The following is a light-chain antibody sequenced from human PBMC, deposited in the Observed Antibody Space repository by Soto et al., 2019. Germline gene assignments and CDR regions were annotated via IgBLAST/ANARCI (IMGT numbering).Light chain of an antibody. CDR2: DVS. J-gene: IGLJ2*01. Sequence: QSALTQPRSVSGSPGQSVTISCTGTSSDVGGYNYVSWYQQHPGKAPKLMIYDVSQRPSGVPDRFSGSKSGNTASLTISGLQAEDEADYYCFSYAGSDPHVVFGGGTKLTVL. CDR1: SSDVGGYNY. V-gene: IGLV2-11*01. CDR3: FSYAGSDPHVV.